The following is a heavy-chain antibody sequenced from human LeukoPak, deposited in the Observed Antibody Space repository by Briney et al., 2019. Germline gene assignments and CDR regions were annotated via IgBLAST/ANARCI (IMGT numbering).Heavy chain of an antibody. V-gene: IGHV3-21*01. Sequence: GGSLRLSCAASGFTFSSYSMNWVRQAPGKGLEWVSSASRSSSYIYYGDSVKGRFTISRDNANNSLYLQMNSLRADDTAVYYCARDERIVEAIYAFDIWGQGTMVTVSS. CDR2: ASRSSSYI. J-gene: IGHJ3*02. CDR3: ARDERIVEAIYAFDI. CDR1: GFTFSSYS. D-gene: IGHD1-26*01.